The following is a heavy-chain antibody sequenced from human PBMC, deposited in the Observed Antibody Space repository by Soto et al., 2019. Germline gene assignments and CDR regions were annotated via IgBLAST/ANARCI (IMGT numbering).Heavy chain of an antibody. Sequence: GASVKVSCKASGYTFTSYYMHWVRQAPGQGLEWMGIINPSGGSTSYAQKFQGRVTMTRDTSTSTVYMELSSLRSEDTAVYYCARDFASRVHWNDGPYNDYWGQGTLVTVSS. D-gene: IGHD1-1*01. J-gene: IGHJ4*02. V-gene: IGHV1-46*03. CDR2: INPSGGST. CDR1: GYTFTSYY. CDR3: ARDFASRVHWNDGPYNDY.